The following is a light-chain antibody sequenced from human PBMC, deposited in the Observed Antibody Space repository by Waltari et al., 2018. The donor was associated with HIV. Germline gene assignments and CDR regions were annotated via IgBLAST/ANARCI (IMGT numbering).Light chain of an antibody. Sequence: QSALTQPASVSGSPGQSITIYCTGNSSDVGGYHYVSLYQQQPGKAPKLMIYEVSNRPSGVSNRFSGSKSGNTASLTISGLQAEDEADYYCSSYTSSSTLVFGGGTKLTVL. CDR1: SSDVGGYHY. CDR3: SSYTSSSTLV. V-gene: IGLV2-14*01. CDR2: EVS. J-gene: IGLJ2*01.